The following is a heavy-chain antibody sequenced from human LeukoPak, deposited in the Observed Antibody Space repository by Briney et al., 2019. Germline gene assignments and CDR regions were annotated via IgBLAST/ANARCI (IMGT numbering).Heavy chain of an antibody. CDR2: IYYSGST. V-gene: IGHV4-59*08. J-gene: IGHJ6*03. D-gene: IGHD4-17*01. Sequence: SETLSLTCTVSGGSISSYYWSWIRQPPGKGLEWIGYIYYSGSTNYNPSLKSRVTISVDTSKNQFSLKLSSVTAADTAVYYCARGVGPYGDYAEVIMRYYYYYYYMDVWGKGTTVTVSS. CDR1: GGSISSYY. CDR3: ARGVGPYGDYAEVIMRYYYYYYYMDV.